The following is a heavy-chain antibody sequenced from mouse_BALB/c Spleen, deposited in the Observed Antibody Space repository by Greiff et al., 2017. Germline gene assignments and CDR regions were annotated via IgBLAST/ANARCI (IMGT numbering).Heavy chain of an antibody. J-gene: IGHJ3*01. CDR1: GFTFSSFG. V-gene: IGHV5-17*02. CDR3: ANGNPWFAY. CDR2: ISSGSSTI. Sequence: EVMLVESGGGLVQPGGSRKLSCAASGFTFSSFGMHWVRQAPEKGLEWVAYISSGSSTIYYADTVKGRFTISRDNPKNTLFLQMTSLRSEDTAMYYCANGNPWFAYWGQGTLVTVSA. D-gene: IGHD2-1*01.